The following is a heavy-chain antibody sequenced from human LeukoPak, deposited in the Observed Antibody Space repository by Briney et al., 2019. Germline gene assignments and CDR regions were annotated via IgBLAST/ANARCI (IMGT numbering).Heavy chain of an antibody. V-gene: IGHV3-23*01. D-gene: IGHD2-2*01. CDR1: GFTFSSHA. CDR3: ARTYASSLH. CDR2: ISGGGATT. Sequence: PGGSLRLSCAASGFTFSSHAMSWVRQAQGKGLEWISTISGGGATTYYADSVKGRFTISRDNSKTTLYLQMNSLRAEDTAVYYCARTYASSLHWGQGTLVPVSS. J-gene: IGHJ4*02.